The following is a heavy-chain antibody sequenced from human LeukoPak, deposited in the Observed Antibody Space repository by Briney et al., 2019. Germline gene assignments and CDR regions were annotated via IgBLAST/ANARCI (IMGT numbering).Heavy chain of an antibody. V-gene: IGHV3-48*01. Sequence: GGSLRLSCAASGFTFSSYSMNWVRQAPGKGLEWVSYISSSSSTIYYADSVKGRFTISRDNSKNTLYLQMNSLRAEDTAVYYCARGDSSGVDGYWGQGTLVTVSS. CDR1: GFTFSSYS. CDR3: ARGDSSGVDGY. J-gene: IGHJ4*02. CDR2: ISSSSSTI. D-gene: IGHD3-22*01.